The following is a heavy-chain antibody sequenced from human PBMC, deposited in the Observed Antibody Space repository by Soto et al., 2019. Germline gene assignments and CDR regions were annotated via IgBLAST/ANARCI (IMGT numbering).Heavy chain of an antibody. Sequence: EVQLVESGGGLVQPGRSLRLSCAASGFTFDDNAVHWVRQSPGKGLEWVSGISWNSGTIAYADSVKGRFTTSRDNAKNSLYLKRNILRAEDTALDYCARGMYFITAAGGGIDDWGQGTLVTVSS. CDR3: ARGMYFITAAGGGIDD. CDR1: GFTFDDNA. V-gene: IGHV3-9*01. CDR2: ISWNSGTI. J-gene: IGHJ4*02. D-gene: IGHD6-25*01.